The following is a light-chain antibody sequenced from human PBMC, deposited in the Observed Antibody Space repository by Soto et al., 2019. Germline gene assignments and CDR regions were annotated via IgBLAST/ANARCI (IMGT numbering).Light chain of an antibody. CDR2: AAS. CDR1: QSISSY. V-gene: IGKV1-39*01. CDR3: QQYNSYSVNA. J-gene: IGKJ2*01. Sequence: DIQMTQSPSSLSASVGDRVTITCRASQSISSYLNWYQQKPGKAPKLLIYAASSLQSGVPSRFSGSGSGTDFTLTISSLQPEDFATYYCQQYNSYSVNAFGQGTKLEIK.